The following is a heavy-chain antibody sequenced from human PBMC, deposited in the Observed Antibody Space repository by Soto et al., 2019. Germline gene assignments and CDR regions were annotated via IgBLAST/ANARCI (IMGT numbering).Heavy chain of an antibody. CDR2: IGTYNGDT. CDR3: ARVRQLDGYFYYYMDV. V-gene: IGHV1-18*01. J-gene: IGHJ6*03. CDR1: GYTFTNYG. D-gene: IGHD1-1*01. Sequence: QVQLLQSGAEVRKPGASVKVSCKASGYTFTNYGITWVRQAPGQGLEWMGGIGTYNGDTHYTQRLQGRVTMTTDTSPSPAYMELRRLRSDDTAIYYCARVRQLDGYFYYYMDVWGKGATVTVSS.